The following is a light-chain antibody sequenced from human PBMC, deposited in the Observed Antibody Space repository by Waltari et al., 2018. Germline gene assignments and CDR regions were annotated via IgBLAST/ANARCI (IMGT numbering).Light chain of an antibody. V-gene: IGLV3-19*01. Sequence: SSELTQDPAMSVALGQTVRITCQGDSLRRFYASWYQQKPGQAPVLVMYGKNNRPSGIPDRFSDSSSGNTSSLTITVAQSEDDADYYCNSRDSSDNPVFGGGTKLTVL. CDR1: SLRRFY. CDR2: GKN. CDR3: NSRDSSDNPV. J-gene: IGLJ2*01.